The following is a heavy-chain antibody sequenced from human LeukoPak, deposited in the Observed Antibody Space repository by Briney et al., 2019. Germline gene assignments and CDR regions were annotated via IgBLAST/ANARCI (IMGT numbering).Heavy chain of an antibody. V-gene: IGHV4-59*01. J-gene: IGHJ4*02. CDR1: GGSISSYY. CDR3: ARTPGVAAALDY. D-gene: IGHD6-13*01. CDR2: IYYSGST. Sequence: SETLSLTXTVSGGSISSYYWSWIRQPPGKGLEWIGYIYYSGSTNYNPSLKSRVTISVDASKNQFSLKLSSVTAADTAVYYCARTPGVAAALDYWGQGTLVTVSS.